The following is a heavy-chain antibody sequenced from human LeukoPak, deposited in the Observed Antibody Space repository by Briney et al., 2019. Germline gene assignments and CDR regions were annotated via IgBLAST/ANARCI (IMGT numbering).Heavy chain of an antibody. CDR2: IYSGGST. CDR1: GFTVSSNY. CDR3: ARDREGYCSSTSCQYFDY. D-gene: IGHD2-2*01. Sequence: GGSLRLSCAASGFTVSSNYMSWVRQAPGKGLEWVSVIYSGGSTYYADSVKGRFTISRDNSKNTLYLQMNSLRAEDTALYYCARDREGYCSSTSCQYFDYWGQGTLVTVSS. V-gene: IGHV3-53*01. J-gene: IGHJ4*02.